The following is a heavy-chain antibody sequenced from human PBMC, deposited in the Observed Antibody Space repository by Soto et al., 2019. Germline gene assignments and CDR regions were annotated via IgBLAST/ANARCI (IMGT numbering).Heavy chain of an antibody. CDR2: INSSGGTT. CDR1: GFPSSNYA. CDR3: AKDHRIAARMGYYYYGMDV. D-gene: IGHD6-6*01. J-gene: IGHJ6*02. V-gene: IGHV3-23*01. Sequence: PGGSLRLSCAASGFPSSNYAMSWVRQAPGKGLEWVSTINSSGGTTYYTDSVKGRFTISRDNSKNTLYLQMNSLRAEDTAVYYCAKDHRIAARMGYYYYGMDVWGQGTTVTVSS.